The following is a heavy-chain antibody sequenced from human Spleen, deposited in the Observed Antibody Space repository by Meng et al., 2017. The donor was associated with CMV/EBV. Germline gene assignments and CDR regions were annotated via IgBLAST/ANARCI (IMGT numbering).Heavy chain of an antibody. D-gene: IGHD6-13*01. CDR3: ARGDSSTTWLVFDY. CDR1: GFAVSSNY. V-gene: IGHV3-53*01. CDR2: VLGTGPT. Sequence: GGSLRLSCAASGFAVSSNYMNWVRQAPGKGLEWVSTVLGTGPTYYADYVKGRFTISRDDSRNTLFLQLNSLRDEDTAVFYCARGDSSTTWLVFDYWGLGTLVTVSS. J-gene: IGHJ4*02.